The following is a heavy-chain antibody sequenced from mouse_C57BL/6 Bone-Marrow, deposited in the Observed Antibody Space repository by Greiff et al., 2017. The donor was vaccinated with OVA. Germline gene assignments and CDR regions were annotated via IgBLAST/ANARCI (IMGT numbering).Heavy chain of an antibody. CDR3: AREIPLYDSHWYFDV. Sequence: DVKLVESEGGLVQPGSSMKLSCTASGFTFSDYYMAWVRQVPEKGLEWVANINYDGSSTYYLDSLKSRFIISRDNAKNILYLQMSSLKSEDTATYYCAREIPLYDSHWYFDVWGTGTTVTVSS. D-gene: IGHD2-4*01. CDR2: INYDGSST. J-gene: IGHJ1*03. CDR1: GFTFSDYY. V-gene: IGHV5-16*01.